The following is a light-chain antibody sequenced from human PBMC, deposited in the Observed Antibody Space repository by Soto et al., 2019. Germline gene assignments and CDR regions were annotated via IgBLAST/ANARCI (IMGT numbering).Light chain of an antibody. V-gene: IGKV3-15*01. J-gene: IGKJ1*01. Sequence: EIVMTQSPATLSLSPGERSTLSCMASQSVSSNLAWYQQKPGQAPRLLIYGASTRATGIPARFSGSGSGTEFTLTINSLQSEDFAVYYCQQYNNWPRTFGQGTKV. CDR1: QSVSSN. CDR3: QQYNNWPRT. CDR2: GAS.